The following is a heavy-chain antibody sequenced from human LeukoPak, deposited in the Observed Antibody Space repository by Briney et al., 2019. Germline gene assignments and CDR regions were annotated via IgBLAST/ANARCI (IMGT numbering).Heavy chain of an antibody. J-gene: IGHJ6*03. CDR2: IKQDGSEK. V-gene: IGHV3-7*01. Sequence: WGSLRLSCAASGFTFSSYRISWVRQVPGKGLEWVANIKQDGSEKHYVDSVKGRFTISRDNAKNSLYLQMNSLRAEDTAVYYCATERAGERPRPLLSYYYMDVWGKGTTVTISS. D-gene: IGHD3-16*01. CDR1: GFTFSSYR. CDR3: ATERAGERPRPLLSYYYMDV.